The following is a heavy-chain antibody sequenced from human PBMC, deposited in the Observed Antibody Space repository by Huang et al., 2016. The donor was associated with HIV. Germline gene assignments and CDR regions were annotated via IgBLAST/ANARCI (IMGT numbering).Heavy chain of an antibody. CDR1: GFNFNNYD. D-gene: IGHD3-22*01. J-gene: IGHJ4*02. Sequence: QVQLVQSGAEVKKPGASVKVSCKASGFNFNNYDFNWVRQASGQGIEWMGWMNSKSGNTGYAQKFQGRVTITRNTSITTAYMELRSLRSEDTAVYYCARARGFLYDSTGYYSRYYFDSWGQGTLVTISS. CDR2: MNSKSGNT. CDR3: ARARGFLYDSTGYYSRYYFDS. V-gene: IGHV1-8*03.